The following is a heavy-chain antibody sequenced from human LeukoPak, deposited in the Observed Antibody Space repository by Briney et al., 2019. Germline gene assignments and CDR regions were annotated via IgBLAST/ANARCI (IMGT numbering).Heavy chain of an antibody. CDR3: ARGSRWFFDY. CDR1: GYSFTTYW. Sequence: GESLKISCQGSGYSFTTYWIAWVRQMPGKGLEWMGIIYPGDSETRYNPSFQGQVTISADKSISTAYLQCSSLRASDTATYYCARGSRWFFDYWGQGTLVTVSS. V-gene: IGHV5-51*01. D-gene: IGHD6-13*01. CDR2: IYPGDSET. J-gene: IGHJ4*02.